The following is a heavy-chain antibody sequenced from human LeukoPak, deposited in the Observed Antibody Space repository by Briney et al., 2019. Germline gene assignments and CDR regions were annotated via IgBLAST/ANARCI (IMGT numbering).Heavy chain of an antibody. CDR1: GGSTRSYY. J-gene: IGHJ4*02. CDR3: AREDGSVFDY. Sequence: TASETLSLTCTVSGGSTRSYYWSWIRQPPGKGLEWIGYVCYTGSTNYNPSLKSRVTISLDTSKNQFTLNLSSVTAADTAVYYCAREDGSVFDYWGQGSLVTVSS. D-gene: IGHD3-10*01. CDR2: VCYTGST. V-gene: IGHV4-59*01.